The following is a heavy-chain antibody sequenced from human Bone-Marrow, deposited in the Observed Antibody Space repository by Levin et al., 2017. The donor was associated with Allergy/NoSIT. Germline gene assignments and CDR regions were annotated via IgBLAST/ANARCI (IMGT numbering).Heavy chain of an antibody. CDR2: ISGSGGRT. Sequence: GGSLRLSCVDSRFTFNTYVMSWVRQAPGKGLEWVSSISGSGGRTSSADSVKGRFTISRDNSKNTLYLQMNSLRVEDTAVYYCASISRGWYEGWFDPWGQGTLVTVSS. J-gene: IGHJ5*02. V-gene: IGHV3-23*01. CDR1: RFTFNTYV. CDR3: ASISRGWYEGWFDP. D-gene: IGHD6-19*01.